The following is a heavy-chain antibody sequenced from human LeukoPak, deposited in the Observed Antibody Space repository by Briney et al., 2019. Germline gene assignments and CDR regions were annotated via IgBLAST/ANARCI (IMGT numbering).Heavy chain of an antibody. J-gene: IGHJ3*01. Sequence: SETLSLTCTVSARSISSSGAFWGWIRQPPGKEPEYFTRIHHRGRTYYTLSLKSRVTMSRGTSKNKLSLKLSCVTATDTAVYYCANVISGWNKVWGQGTMVIVSS. D-gene: IGHD6-19*01. CDR2: IHHRGRT. V-gene: IGHV4-39*01. CDR3: ANVISGWNKV. CDR1: ARSISSSGAF.